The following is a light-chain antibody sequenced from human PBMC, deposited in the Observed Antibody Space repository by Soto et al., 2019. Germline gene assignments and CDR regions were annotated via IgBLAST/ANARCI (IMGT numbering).Light chain of an antibody. CDR1: QSVSSSY. V-gene: IGKV3-20*01. J-gene: IGKJ5*01. CDR3: QQYENSVPLT. Sequence: EIVLTQSPATVSLSPGERATLSCRASQSVSSSYLAWYQQKPGQAPRLLIYDASNRATGIPDRFSGSGSGTDFTLTISRLEPEDFAVYHCQQYENSVPLTFGGGTRLGIK. CDR2: DAS.